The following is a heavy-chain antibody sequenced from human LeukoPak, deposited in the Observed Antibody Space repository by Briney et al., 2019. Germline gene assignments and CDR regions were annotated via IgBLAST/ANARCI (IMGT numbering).Heavy chain of an antibody. V-gene: IGHV4-4*02. CDR3: ASFRIAAAGTGGYYGMTS. J-gene: IGHJ6*02. D-gene: IGHD6-13*01. CDR1: GGSISSSNW. CDR2: IYHSGST. Sequence: PSGTLSLTCAVSGGSISSSNWWSWVRQPPGKGLEWIGEIYHSGSTNYNPSLKSRVTISVDKSKNQFSLKLSSVTAADTAVYYCASFRIAAAGTGGYYGMTSGAKGPRSPSP.